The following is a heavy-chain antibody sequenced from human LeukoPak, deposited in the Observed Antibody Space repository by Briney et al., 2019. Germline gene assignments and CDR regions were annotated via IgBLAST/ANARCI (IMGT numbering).Heavy chain of an antibody. CDR1: GYTFTSYG. J-gene: IGHJ4*02. CDR3: ARDNYYGSGSYYFYFDY. CDR2: ISAYNGNT. D-gene: IGHD3-10*01. V-gene: IGHV1-18*01. Sequence: ASVKVSCKASGYTFTSYGISWVRQAPGQGLEWMGWISAYNGNTNYAQKLQGRVTMTIDTSTSTAYMELRSLRSDDTAVYYCARDNYYGSGSYYFYFDYWGQGTLVTVSS.